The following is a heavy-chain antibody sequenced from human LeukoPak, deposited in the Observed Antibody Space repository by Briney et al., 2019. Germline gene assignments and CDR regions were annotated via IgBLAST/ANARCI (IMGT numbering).Heavy chain of an antibody. J-gene: IGHJ4*02. Sequence: KPGGSLRLSCLGSGFNFNDAYMNWVRQAPGKGLEWVSSISSSSSYIYYADSVKGRFTISRDSAKNSLYLQMNSLRAEDTAVYYCARVLYSSGWLWGQGTLVTVSS. CDR3: ARVLYSSGWL. CDR1: GFNFNDAY. CDR2: ISSSSSYI. V-gene: IGHV3-21*01. D-gene: IGHD6-19*01.